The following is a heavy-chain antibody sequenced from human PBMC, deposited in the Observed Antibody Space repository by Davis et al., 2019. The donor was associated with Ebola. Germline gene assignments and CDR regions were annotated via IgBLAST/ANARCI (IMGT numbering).Heavy chain of an antibody. D-gene: IGHD1-26*01. J-gene: IGHJ6*04. CDR2: IRSKAYGGTT. CDR1: GFTLGDYA. CDR3: ARDRGEWELLGGMDV. V-gene: IGHV3-49*03. Sequence: GGSLRLSCTASGFTLGDYAMSWFRQAPGKGLEWVGLIRSKAYGGTTEYAASVKGRFTISRDDSKSIAYLQMNSLRAEDTAVYYCARDRGEWELLGGMDVWGKGTTVTVSS.